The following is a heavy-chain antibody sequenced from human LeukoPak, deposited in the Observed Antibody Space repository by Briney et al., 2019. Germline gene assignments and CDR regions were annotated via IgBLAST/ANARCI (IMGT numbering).Heavy chain of an antibody. CDR3: ARDTYYYASSGYYPLFDS. J-gene: IGHJ4*02. CDR1: GFTFSDYY. D-gene: IGHD3-22*01. Sequence: GGSLRLSCAASGFTFSDYYMSWIRQAPGKGLEWVSYISSSGSTIDYADSVKGRFTISSDNAKNSLYLQMNSLRAEDMAVYFCARDTYYYASSGYYPLFDSCGAGKLVTVFS. V-gene: IGHV3-11*04. CDR2: ISSSGSTI.